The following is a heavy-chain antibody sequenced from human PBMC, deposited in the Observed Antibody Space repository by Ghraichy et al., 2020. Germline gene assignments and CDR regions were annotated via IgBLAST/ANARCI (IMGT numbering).Heavy chain of an antibody. J-gene: IGHJ4*02. D-gene: IGHD6-6*01. V-gene: IGHV4-61*01. CDR3: AGEYSSSAGQFFDY. CDR2: IFYSGST. CDR1: GGSVSSGSYF. Sequence: SETLSLTCTVSGGSVSSGSYFWIWIRQPPGKGLEWIGYIFYSGSTNYNPSLKSRVTISVDTSKNQFSLKLSSVTAAGTAVYYCAGEYSSSAGQFFDYWGKGTLVTVSS.